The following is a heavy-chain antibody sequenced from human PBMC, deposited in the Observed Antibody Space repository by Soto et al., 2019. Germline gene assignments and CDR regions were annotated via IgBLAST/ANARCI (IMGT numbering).Heavy chain of an antibody. CDR3: AKVWGPMTALVDDY. D-gene: IGHD3-16*01. CDR1: GGSISSVSYY. J-gene: IGHJ4*02. Sequence: SETLSLTCTVSGGSISSVSYYWGWIRQPPGKGLEWIGSIYYSGSAYYSPSLKSRVTMSVDTSQNQLSLTTEDTDVYYCAKVWGPMTALVDDYWGEGTLVTVSS. CDR2: IYYSGSA. V-gene: IGHV4-39*01.